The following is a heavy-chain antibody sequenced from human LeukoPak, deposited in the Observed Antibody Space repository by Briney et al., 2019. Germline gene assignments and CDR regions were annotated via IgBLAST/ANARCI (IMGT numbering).Heavy chain of an antibody. J-gene: IGHJ4*02. V-gene: IGHV1-18*01. Sequence: GASVKVSCKASGYSFANFGISWVRQAPGQGLEWMGWISAYNGHTKYAQNLQGRLTMTTDTSTSTAYMELRSLRSDDTAVYYCARDLGYGDYGYWGQGTLVTVLS. CDR2: ISAYNGHT. CDR3: ARDLGYGDYGY. D-gene: IGHD4-17*01. CDR1: GYSFANFG.